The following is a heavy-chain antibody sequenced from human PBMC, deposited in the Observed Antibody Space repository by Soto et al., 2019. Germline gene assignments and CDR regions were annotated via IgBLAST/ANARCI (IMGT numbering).Heavy chain of an antibody. CDR3: ARRYSRRYDFWSGYFEGSRWFDP. CDR1: GGSISSSSYY. D-gene: IGHD3-3*01. CDR2: IYYSGST. V-gene: IGHV4-39*01. J-gene: IGHJ5*02. Sequence: ASETLSLTCTVSGGSISSSSYYWGWIRQPPGKGLEWIGSIYYSGSTYYNPSLKSRVTISVDTSKNQFSLKLSSVTAADTAVYYCARRYSRRYDFWSGYFEGSRWFDPWGQGTLVTVSS.